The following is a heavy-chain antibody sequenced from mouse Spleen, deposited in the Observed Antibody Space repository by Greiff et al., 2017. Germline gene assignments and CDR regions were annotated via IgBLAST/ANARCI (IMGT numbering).Heavy chain of an antibody. CDR3: ARPQLGFDY. D-gene: IGHD4-1*02. Sequence: EVMLVESGGGLVKLGGSLKLSCAASGFTFSSYAMSWVRQTPEKRLEWVATISSGGGNTYYPDSVKGRFTISRDNAKNTLYLQMSSLKSEDTAMYYCARPQLGFDYWGQGTTLTVSS. CDR2: ISSGGGNT. CDR1: GFTFSSYA. V-gene: IGHV5-9*01. J-gene: IGHJ2*01.